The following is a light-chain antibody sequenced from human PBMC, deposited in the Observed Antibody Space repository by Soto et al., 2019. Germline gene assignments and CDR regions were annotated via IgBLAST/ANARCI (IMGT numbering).Light chain of an antibody. CDR2: DVF. V-gene: IGKV1-5*01. Sequence: DIQMTQSPSYMSASVGDRVTITCRASPSITYWLAWYQQKPGRAPKLLIYDVFNLQSGVPSRFSGSGSGTEFTLTISSLQPDDSATYYCQQYHSFSFTFGQGTKLEIK. CDR1: PSITYW. CDR3: QQYHSFSFT. J-gene: IGKJ2*01.